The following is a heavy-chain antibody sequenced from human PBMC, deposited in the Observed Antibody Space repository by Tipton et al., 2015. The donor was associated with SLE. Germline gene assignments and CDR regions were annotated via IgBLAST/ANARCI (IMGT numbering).Heavy chain of an antibody. J-gene: IGHJ4*02. Sequence: TLSLTCTVSGGSISSSTYYWGWVRQPPGKGLEWIGSVYYSGSSYHNPSLKSRVTISVDTSKMQFSLRLTSVTAADTAIYFCARHDVSVTGTKGFDYWGQGNPVTVSS. CDR2: VYYSGSS. V-gene: IGHV4-39*01. CDR1: GGSISSSTYY. D-gene: IGHD1-1*01. CDR3: ARHDVSVTGTKGFDY.